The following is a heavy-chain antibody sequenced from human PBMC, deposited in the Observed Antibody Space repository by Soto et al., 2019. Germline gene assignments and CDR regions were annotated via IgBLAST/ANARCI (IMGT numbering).Heavy chain of an antibody. CDR3: AREREPASTRHTCLDP. V-gene: IGHV4-30-4*01. CDR2: SYSSGST. Sequence: SETLSLTCTVSGGSISSGDYYWSWIRQPPGKGLEWIGYSYSSGSTYYNPSLKSRVSISIDTSKNQFSLRLSSVTAADTAAHYRAREREPASTRHTCLDPWGPGAMTTVSS. J-gene: IGHJ5*02. CDR1: GGSISSGDYY. D-gene: IGHD2-2*01.